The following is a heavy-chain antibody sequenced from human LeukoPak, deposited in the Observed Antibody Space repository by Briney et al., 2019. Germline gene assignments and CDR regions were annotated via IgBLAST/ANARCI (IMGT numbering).Heavy chain of an antibody. CDR2: ISPTSSYT. CDR3: ARGSFSGTAPFDY. D-gene: IGHD1-1*01. J-gene: IGHJ4*02. Sequence: GGSLRLSCSASGLTFSDYYMTWIRQAPGKGLEWISYISPTSSYTNHAAAVKGRFIISRDNAKNSLSLQMNSLSAEDTAVYYCARGSFSGTAPFDYWGQGTLVTVSS. CDR1: GLTFSDYY. V-gene: IGHV3-11*06.